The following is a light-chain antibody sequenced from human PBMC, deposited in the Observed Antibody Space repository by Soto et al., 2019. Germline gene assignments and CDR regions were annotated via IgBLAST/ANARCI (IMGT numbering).Light chain of an antibody. Sequence: IQMTQSPSTLSASVGDRVTITCRASQSIGRFLAWYQHQPGKAPKLLIYDASTLESGVPSGFSVTGSGTEFTFSITSLQPEDFGNYCCQQCYMGWTFGQGTKVDIK. CDR2: DAS. CDR1: QSIGRF. J-gene: IGKJ1*01. V-gene: IGKV1-5*01. CDR3: QQCYMGWT.